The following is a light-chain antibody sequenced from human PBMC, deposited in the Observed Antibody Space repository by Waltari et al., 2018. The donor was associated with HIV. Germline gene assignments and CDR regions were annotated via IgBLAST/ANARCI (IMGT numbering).Light chain of an antibody. CDR1: SSDVGGYTP. V-gene: IGLV2-8*01. Sequence: SALTQPPSASGSPGQSVTISCTGTSSDVGGYTPVSWYQQHPGKAPKRLVYEVTKRPPGVPNRFSGSKSGNTASLTVSGLQAEDEADYYCVSYAGVRDRWVFGGGTKLTVL. J-gene: IGLJ3*02. CDR3: VSYAGVRDRWV. CDR2: EVT.